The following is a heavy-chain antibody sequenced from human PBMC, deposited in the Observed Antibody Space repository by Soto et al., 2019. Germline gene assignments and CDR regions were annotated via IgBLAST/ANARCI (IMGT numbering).Heavy chain of an antibody. CDR3: SGLDEQLWLPRG. CDR1: GFTFSGAA. CDR2: IRSKVNSYVT. J-gene: IGHJ4*02. D-gene: IGHD5-18*01. Sequence: GGSLRLSCAASGFTFSGAAMYWVRQASGKGLEWVGRIRSKVNSYVTTYGASVKGRFTISRDDSKNTAYLQMNSLKSEDTAVYYCSGLDEQLWLPRGWGQGTQVTVSS. V-gene: IGHV3-73*01.